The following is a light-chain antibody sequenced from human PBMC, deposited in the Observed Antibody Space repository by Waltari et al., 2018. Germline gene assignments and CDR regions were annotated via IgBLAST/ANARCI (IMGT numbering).Light chain of an antibody. CDR1: QSISAY. V-gene: IGKV1-39*01. CDR3: QQTYFTVET. J-gene: IGKJ3*01. Sequence: DIQMTQSPSSLSASVGDRVTITCRASQSISAYLNWYQQKPGKAPNLLIYATSSLQSGVPSRFSGSGSGTDFTLTISSLQPEGFATYFCQQTYFTVETFGPGTKVDIK. CDR2: ATS.